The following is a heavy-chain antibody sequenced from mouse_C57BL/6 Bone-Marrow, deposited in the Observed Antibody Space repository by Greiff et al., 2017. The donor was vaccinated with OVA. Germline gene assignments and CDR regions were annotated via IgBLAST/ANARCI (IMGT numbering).Heavy chain of an antibody. CDR1: GYTFTDYY. V-gene: IGHV1-26*01. D-gene: IGHD1-1*01. CDR2: INPNNGGT. Sequence: EVQLQQSGPELVKPGASVKISCKASGYTFTDYYMNWVKQSHGKSLEWIGDINPNNGGTSYNQKFKGKATLTVDKSSSTAYMELRSLTSEDSAVYYCARTGLLLRYPDWYFDVWGTGTTVTVSS. J-gene: IGHJ1*03. CDR3: ARTGLLLRYPDWYFDV.